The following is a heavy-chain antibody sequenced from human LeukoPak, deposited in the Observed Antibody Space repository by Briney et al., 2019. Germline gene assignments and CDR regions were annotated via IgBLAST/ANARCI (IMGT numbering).Heavy chain of an antibody. V-gene: IGHV3-20*04. CDR3: ARGNRGLWFGEKD. CDR2: LNWNGGST. D-gene: IGHD3-10*01. Sequence: GGSLRLSCAASVFTFDHYGMSGAREAPGKGVEGVSDLNWNGGSTGYADAVKGQFTISRDNTKHSLYLQMNSLRAEHTALYYCARGNRGLWFGEKDSGQGTLVTVSS. J-gene: IGHJ4*02. CDR1: VFTFDHYG.